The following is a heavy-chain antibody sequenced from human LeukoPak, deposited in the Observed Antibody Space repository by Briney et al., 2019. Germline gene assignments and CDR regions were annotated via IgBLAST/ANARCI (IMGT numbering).Heavy chain of an antibody. CDR1: GFTFSSYS. Sequence: GGSLRLSCAASGFTFSSYSMNWVRQAPGKGLEWVSSISSSSSYIYYADSVKGRFTISRDNAKNSLYLQMNSLRAEDTALYYCAKATTPLCGGDYYYDYWGQGTLVTVSS. J-gene: IGHJ4*02. V-gene: IGHV3-21*04. CDR3: AKATTPLCGGDYYYDY. CDR2: ISSSSSYI. D-gene: IGHD2-21*02.